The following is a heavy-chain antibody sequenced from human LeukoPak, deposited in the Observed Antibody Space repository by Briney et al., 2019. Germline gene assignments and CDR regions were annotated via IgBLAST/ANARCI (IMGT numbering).Heavy chain of an antibody. D-gene: IGHD3-22*01. CDR2: ISSSSSYI. CDR1: GFTFSSYS. V-gene: IGHV3-21*01. Sequence: GGSLRLSCAASGFTFSSYSMNWVRQAPGKGLEWVSSISSSSSYIYYADSVKVRFTISRDNAKNSLYLQMNSLRAEDTAVYYCASPNYYDSSGCRYWGQGTLVTVSS. J-gene: IGHJ4*02. CDR3: ASPNYYDSSGCRY.